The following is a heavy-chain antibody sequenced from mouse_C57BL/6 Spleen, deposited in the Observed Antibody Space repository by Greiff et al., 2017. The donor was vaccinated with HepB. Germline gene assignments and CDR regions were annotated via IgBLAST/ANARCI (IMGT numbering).Heavy chain of an antibody. Sequence: QVQLQQPGAELVKPGASVKMSCKASGYTFTSYWITWVKQRPGQGLEWIGDIYPGSGSTNYNEKFKSKATLTVDTSSSTAYMQLSSLTSEDSAVYYCARGGNYYDYDEDYFDYWGQGTTLTVSS. CDR3: ARGGNYYDYDEDYFDY. CDR1: GYTFTSYW. V-gene: IGHV1-55*01. D-gene: IGHD2-4*01. CDR2: IYPGSGST. J-gene: IGHJ2*01.